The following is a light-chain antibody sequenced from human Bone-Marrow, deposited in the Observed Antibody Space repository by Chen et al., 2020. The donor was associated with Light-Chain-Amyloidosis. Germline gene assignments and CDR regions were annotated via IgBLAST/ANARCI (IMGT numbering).Light chain of an antibody. CDR1: SSDVGGYNY. J-gene: IGLJ1*01. CDR2: EVS. V-gene: IGLV2-14*01. Sequence: QSALTQPATVSGSPGQSITISSTGTSSDVGGYNYVSWYQQPPGKAPKLMIYEVSNRPSGVSNRFSGSKSGNTASLIISGLQAEDEADYYCSSYTSSSTYVFGTGTKVTVL. CDR3: SSYTSSSTYV.